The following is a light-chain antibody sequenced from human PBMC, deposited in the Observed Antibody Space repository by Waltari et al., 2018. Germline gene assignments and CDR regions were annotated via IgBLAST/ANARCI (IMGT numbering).Light chain of an antibody. CDR1: SLRSHS. J-gene: IGLJ2*01. CDR2: GKS. CDR3: NSRDSSDDYQL. V-gene: IGLV3-19*01. Sequence: SSELTQDPAVSVALGQTVRVTCQGDSLRSHSATWYQQKPGQAPRLLIYGKSNRRPSGIPDRFSGSSSGNTASLTITGAQAEDEADYYCNSRDSSDDYQLFGGGTKVSVL.